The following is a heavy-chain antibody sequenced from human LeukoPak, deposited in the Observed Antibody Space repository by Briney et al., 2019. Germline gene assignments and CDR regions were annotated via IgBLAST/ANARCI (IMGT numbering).Heavy chain of an antibody. Sequence: GGSLRLSCAASGFTFSSHGMHWVRQAPGKGLEWVGSIWYDGSNTYHADSVMGRFTISRDNPKNTLYLQMNSLRAEDTAVYYCARGEQYSYHSSGPKSSDALGIWGQGTMVTVSS. CDR1: GFTFSSHG. CDR3: ARGEQYSYHSSGPKSSDALGI. D-gene: IGHD3-22*01. CDR2: IWYDGSNT. V-gene: IGHV3-33*01. J-gene: IGHJ3*02.